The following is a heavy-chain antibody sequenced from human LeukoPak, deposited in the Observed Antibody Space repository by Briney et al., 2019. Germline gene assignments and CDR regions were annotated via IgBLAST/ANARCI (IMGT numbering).Heavy chain of an antibody. CDR3: AGAPNYDYFDY. V-gene: IGHV3-7*01. CDR1: GFTFSSYW. D-gene: IGHD3-10*01. J-gene: IGHJ4*02. Sequence: TGGSLRLSCAASGFTFSSYWMSWVRQAPGKGLEWVANIKQDGSEKYYVDSVKGRFTISRDNAKNSLYLQMNSLRAEDTAVYYCAGAPNYDYFDYWGQGTLVTVSS. CDR2: IKQDGSEK.